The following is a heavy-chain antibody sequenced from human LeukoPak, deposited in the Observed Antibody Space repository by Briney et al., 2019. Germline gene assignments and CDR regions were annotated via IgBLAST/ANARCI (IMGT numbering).Heavy chain of an antibody. CDR1: GYAFSGGY. CDR2: INPNNGDA. D-gene: IGHD2-8*01. V-gene: IGHV1-2*07. J-gene: IGHJ4*02. Sequence: ASVKVSCKTSGYAFSGGYDIYWVRQAPGQGLECMGWINPNNGDANYGHKFRGRVTMTRDTSISTAYMEVNVVTFDDMAVYYCATEIGGVPYWGQGTQLTVSS. CDR3: ATEIGGVPY.